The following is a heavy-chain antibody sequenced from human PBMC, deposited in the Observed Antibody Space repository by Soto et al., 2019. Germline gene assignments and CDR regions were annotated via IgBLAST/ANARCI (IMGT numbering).Heavy chain of an antibody. CDR1: GFTLSRYA. CDR3: ANCPTLYTPTYNWFDP. D-gene: IGHD2-15*01. CDR2: ITSSGGSR. V-gene: IGHV3-23*01. J-gene: IGHJ5*02. Sequence: GGSLRLSCAGSGFTLSRYAMTWVRQAPGKGLEWVSTITSSGGSRYYADSVKDRFTIYRDNTRNTPYLQMNGLRAEDTAVYYCANCPTLYTPTYNWFDPWGQGTLVTVSS.